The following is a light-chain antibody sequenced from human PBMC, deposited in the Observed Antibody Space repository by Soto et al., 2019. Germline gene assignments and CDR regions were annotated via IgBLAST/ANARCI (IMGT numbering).Light chain of an antibody. J-gene: IGKJ5*01. CDR1: QSVSSY. CDR2: DAS. V-gene: IGKV3-11*01. CDR3: QQRSNGPLT. Sequence: EIVLTQSPATLSLSPGERVTLSCRASQSVSSYLAWYQQKPGQAPRLLIYDASNRATGIPARFSGSGSGTDFTLTISSLEPEDFAVYYCQQRSNGPLTFGQGTRLEIK.